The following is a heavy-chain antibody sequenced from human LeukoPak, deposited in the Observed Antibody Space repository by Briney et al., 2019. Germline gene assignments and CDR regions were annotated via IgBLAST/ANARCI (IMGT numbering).Heavy chain of an antibody. CDR1: GYSISSGYY. J-gene: IGHJ4*02. CDR2: IYHSGST. D-gene: IGHD1-26*01. CDR3: ARVFVGAYFDY. Sequence: SETLSLTCTVSGYSISSGYYWGWIRQPPGKGLEWIGSIYHSGSTYYNPSLKSRVTISVDTSKNQFSLKLSSVTAADTAVYYCARVFVGAYFDYWGQGTLVTVSS. V-gene: IGHV4-38-2*02.